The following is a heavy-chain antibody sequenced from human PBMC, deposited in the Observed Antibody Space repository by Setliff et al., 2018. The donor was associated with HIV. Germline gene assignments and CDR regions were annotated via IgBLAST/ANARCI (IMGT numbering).Heavy chain of an antibody. CDR3: VRGQRLTIFGVVIRRDWFDP. CDR1: GFAFNAYT. D-gene: IGHD3-3*01. Sequence: GGSLRLSCAASGFAFNAYTMVWVRQAPGKGLEWVSGIDSGSNTYYTDSMKGRFTISRDNSNNALYLQMTSLRADDTAVYYCVRGQRLTIFGVVIRRDWFDPWGQGTLVTVSS. J-gene: IGHJ5*02. CDR2: IDSGSNT. V-gene: IGHV3-53*01.